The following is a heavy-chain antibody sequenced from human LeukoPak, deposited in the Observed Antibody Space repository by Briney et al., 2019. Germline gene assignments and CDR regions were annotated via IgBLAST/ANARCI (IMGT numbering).Heavy chain of an antibody. V-gene: IGHV4-39*01. CDR1: GGSISSSSYY. D-gene: IGHD3-10*01. Sequence: SETLSLTCTVSGGSISSSSYYWGWIRQPPGKGLEWIGSIYYSGSTYYNPSLKSRVTISVDTSKNQFSLKLSSVAAADTAVYYCARAVGSGSFQTYYYYMDVWGKGTTVTISS. CDR2: IYYSGST. J-gene: IGHJ6*03. CDR3: ARAVGSGSFQTYYYYMDV.